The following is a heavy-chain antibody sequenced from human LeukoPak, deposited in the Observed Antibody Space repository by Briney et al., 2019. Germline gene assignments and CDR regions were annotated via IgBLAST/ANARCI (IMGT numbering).Heavy chain of an antibody. D-gene: IGHD3-10*01. CDR3: ARVSNSGSGSSHFDY. Sequence: SETLSLTCTVSGGSISSYYWSWIRQPPGKGLEWIGEINHSGSTNYNPSLKSRVTISVDTSKNQFSLKLSSVTAADTAVYYCARVSNSGSGSSHFDYWGQGTLVTVTS. CDR2: INHSGST. CDR1: GGSISSYY. J-gene: IGHJ4*02. V-gene: IGHV4-34*01.